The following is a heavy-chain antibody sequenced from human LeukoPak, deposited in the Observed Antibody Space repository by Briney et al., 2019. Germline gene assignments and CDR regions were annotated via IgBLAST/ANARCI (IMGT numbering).Heavy chain of an antibody. Sequence: RGESLKISCKGSGYRFTNYWIGWVRQMPGKGLEWMGIIYPGDSETRYSPSFQGRVTISADKSISTAYLQWGSLKASDTAMYYCARRRDLYSGSYYPFDYWGQGTLVTVSS. CDR3: ARRRDLYSGSYYPFDY. J-gene: IGHJ4*02. CDR2: IYPGDSET. V-gene: IGHV5-51*01. D-gene: IGHD1-26*01. CDR1: GYRFTNYW.